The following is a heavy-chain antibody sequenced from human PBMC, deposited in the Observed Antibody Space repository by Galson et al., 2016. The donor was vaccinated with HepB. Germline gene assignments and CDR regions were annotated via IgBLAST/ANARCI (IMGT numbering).Heavy chain of an antibody. Sequence: SVKVSCKASGHTSTTYGISWVRQAPGQGLEWMGWISAHTGNTNYAQKVQGRVTMTIDTSTGTAYMELSSLRSEDTAVYYCARVLGSGWYETHLVFDQWGQGTLVTVSS. J-gene: IGHJ4*02. V-gene: IGHV1-18*01. CDR1: GHTSTTYG. CDR3: ARVLGSGWYETHLVFDQ. D-gene: IGHD6-19*01. CDR2: ISAHTGNT.